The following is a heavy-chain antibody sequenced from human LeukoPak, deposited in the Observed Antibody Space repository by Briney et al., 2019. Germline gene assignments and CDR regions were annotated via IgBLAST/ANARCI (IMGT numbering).Heavy chain of an antibody. CDR1: GGSISSSNW. CDR3: ARRGYSSFLLYYYMDV. V-gene: IGHV4-4*02. J-gene: IGHJ6*03. D-gene: IGHD6-19*01. Sequence: SGTLSLTCAVSGGSISSSNWWSWVRQPPGKGLEWIGEIYHSGSTNYNPSLKSRVTISVDTSKNQFSLKLSSVTAADTAVYYCARRGYSSFLLYYYMDVWGKGTTVTVSS. CDR2: IYHSGST.